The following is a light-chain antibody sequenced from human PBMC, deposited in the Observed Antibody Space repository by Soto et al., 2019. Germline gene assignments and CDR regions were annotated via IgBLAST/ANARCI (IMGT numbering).Light chain of an antibody. CDR2: GAS. Sequence: EVVLTQSPATLSVSPGERATLSCRASQSVSNNLAWYRQRPGQAPRLLIYGASTRATGVPARFSGSGSGTEFTLTISRLQSEDSAVYYCQQYNDWWTFGQGTRVEIK. CDR3: QQYNDWWT. J-gene: IGKJ1*01. CDR1: QSVSNN. V-gene: IGKV3-15*01.